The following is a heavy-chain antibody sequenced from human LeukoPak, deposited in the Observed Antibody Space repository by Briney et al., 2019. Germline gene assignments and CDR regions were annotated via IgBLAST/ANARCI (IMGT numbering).Heavy chain of an antibody. J-gene: IGHJ5*02. CDR1: GYTFTGYY. D-gene: IGHD4-11*01. CDR2: INPNSGGT. V-gene: IGHV1-2*06. Sequence: GASVKVSCKASGYTFTGYYMHWVRQAPGQGLEWMGRINPNSGGTNYAQKFLGRVTMTRDTSINTAYMELSRLRSDDTAVYYCARPHTVLYNWFDPWGQGTLVTVSS. CDR3: ARPHTVLYNWFDP.